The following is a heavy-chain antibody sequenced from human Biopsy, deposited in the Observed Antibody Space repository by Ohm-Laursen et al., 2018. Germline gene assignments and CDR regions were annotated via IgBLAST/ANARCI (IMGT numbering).Heavy chain of an antibody. Sequence: SLRLSCAASGFTFSSYAMSWARQPPGKGLEWVSSLTGSGGSTYYADSVKGRFTISRDNSKNTLSLQMNSLRAEDTAVYYCAKYDYSSSPRRYFDPWGQGTLVIVSS. CDR3: AKYDYSSSPRRYFDP. J-gene: IGHJ5*02. CDR2: LTGSGGST. V-gene: IGHV3-23*01. D-gene: IGHD6-6*01. CDR1: GFTFSSYA.